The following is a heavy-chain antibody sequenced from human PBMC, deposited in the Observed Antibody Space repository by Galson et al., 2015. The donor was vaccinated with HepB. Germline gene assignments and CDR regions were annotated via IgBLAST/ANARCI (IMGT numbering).Heavy chain of an antibody. CDR2: IRGSGSST. J-gene: IGHJ4*02. Sequence: SLRLSCAASGFIFSTYAMSWVRQAPGKGLEWVSAIRGSGSSTYYADSVKGRFTISRDNSKNTLYLQMNSLRAEDTAVYYCARPHYGDYGGPYFDYWGQGTLVTVSS. D-gene: IGHD4-17*01. CDR1: GFIFSTYA. CDR3: ARPHYGDYGGPYFDY. V-gene: IGHV3-23*01.